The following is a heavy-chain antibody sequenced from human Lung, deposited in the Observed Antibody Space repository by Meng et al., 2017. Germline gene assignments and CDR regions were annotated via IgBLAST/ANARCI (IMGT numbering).Heavy chain of an antibody. J-gene: IGHJ4*02. D-gene: IGHD6-13*01. Sequence: QVQHVWYGGEAKMPGASGKVSCKPSGYNFSDYWRHWLRRAPGQGLEWMGRIDPKSGDTHYAQRFQGRVTMTADTSISTAYIELSGLRSDDTAMYYCARDEDISAAGKLFGDYWGQGTLVTVSS. V-gene: IGHV1-2*06. CDR1: GYNFSDYW. CDR2: IDPKSGDT. CDR3: ARDEDISAAGKLFGDY.